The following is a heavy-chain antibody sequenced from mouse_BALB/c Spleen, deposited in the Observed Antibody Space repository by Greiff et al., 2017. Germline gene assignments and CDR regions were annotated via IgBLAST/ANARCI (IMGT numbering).Heavy chain of an antibody. CDR3: ARRNYRYEGAMDY. Sequence: EVQRVESGGGLVKPGGSLKLSCAASGFTFSSYAMSWVRQTPEKRLEWVATISSGGSYTYYPDSVKGRFTISRDNAKNTLYLQMSSLRSEDTAMYYCARRNYRYEGAMDYWGQGTSVTVSS. CDR2: ISSGGSYT. V-gene: IGHV5-9-3*01. J-gene: IGHJ4*01. D-gene: IGHD2-14*01. CDR1: GFTFSSYA.